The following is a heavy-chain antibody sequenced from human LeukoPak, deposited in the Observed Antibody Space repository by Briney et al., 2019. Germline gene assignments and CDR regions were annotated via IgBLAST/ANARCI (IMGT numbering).Heavy chain of an antibody. CDR1: GFTFSDYY. J-gene: IGHJ6*02. D-gene: IGHD2-8*01. CDR2: TSNRGDTV. CDR3: ALGTINKDYYFGMDV. Sequence: GGSLRLSCAASGFTFSDYYMTWLRQAPGKGLEWLSYTSNRGDTVFYADSVKGRFTVSRDNVKRSLYLQIESLRDDDTAVYHCALGTINKDYYFGMDVWGQGTTVTVSS. V-gene: IGHV3-11*01.